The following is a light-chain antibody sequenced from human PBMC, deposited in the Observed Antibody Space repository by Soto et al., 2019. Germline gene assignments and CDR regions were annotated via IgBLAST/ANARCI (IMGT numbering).Light chain of an antibody. CDR2: HAS. Sequence: DIHMTHSPSTLSASVVNRVTMSCRASQSISRWLAWYQQKPGKAPTLLIYHASSLESGVPSRFSGSGSGTEFTLTISSLQPDDVATYYCQQYNTYLSFGQGTKVDIK. V-gene: IGKV1-5*01. CDR3: QQYNTYLS. J-gene: IGKJ1*01. CDR1: QSISRW.